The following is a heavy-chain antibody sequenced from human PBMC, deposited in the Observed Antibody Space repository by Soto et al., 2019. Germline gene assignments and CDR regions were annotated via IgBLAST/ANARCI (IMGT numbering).Heavy chain of an antibody. CDR2: INWNSATI. V-gene: IGHV3-9*01. J-gene: IGHJ4*02. Sequence: EVQLVESGGGLVQPGRSLRLSCAASGFTFDDYAMHWVRQIPGKGLEWVSGINWNSATIGYADSVKGRFIISRDNTKNSLYLQMNSLRAEDTALYYCGKDMTSGLALGGVDYWGQGTLVTVSS. CDR3: GKDMTSGLALGGVDY. CDR1: GFTFDDYA. D-gene: IGHD6-13*01.